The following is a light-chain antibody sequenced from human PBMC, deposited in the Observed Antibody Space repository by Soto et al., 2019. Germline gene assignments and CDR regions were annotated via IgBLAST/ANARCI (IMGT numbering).Light chain of an antibody. J-gene: IGLJ2*01. CDR1: SSDVGGYNY. V-gene: IGLV2-14*01. Sequence: QSALTQPASVSGSPGQSITISCTGTSSDVGGYNYVSWYQQHPGKAPKLMIYEVSNRPSGVSNRFSGYKSGNTASLTISGLQAEDEADYYCSSYTSSSTVVFVVGTQLTVL. CDR2: EVS. CDR3: SSYTSSSTVV.